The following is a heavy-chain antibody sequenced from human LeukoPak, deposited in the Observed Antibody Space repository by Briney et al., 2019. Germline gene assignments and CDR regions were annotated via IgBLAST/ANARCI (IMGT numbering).Heavy chain of an antibody. CDR3: ARMRGWLADSYYYYYGMDV. CDR1: GYTFTSYD. CDR2: MNPNSGNT. V-gene: IGHV1-8*01. J-gene: IGHJ6*02. Sequence: ASVKVSCKASGYTFTSYDINWVRQATGQGLEWMGWMNPNSGNTGYAQKFQGRVTMTRNTSISTAYMELSSLRSEDTAVYYCARMRGWLADSYYYYYGMDVWGQGTTVTVSS. D-gene: IGHD6-19*01.